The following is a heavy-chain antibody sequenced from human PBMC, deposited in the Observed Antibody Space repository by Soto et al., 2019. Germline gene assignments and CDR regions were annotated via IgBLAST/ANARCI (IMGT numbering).Heavy chain of an antibody. CDR1: GGSFSGYY. V-gene: IGHV4-34*01. D-gene: IGHD6-13*01. CDR3: AREGGRSSSWSRAVGY. J-gene: IGHJ4*02. Sequence: PSETLSLTCAVYGGSFSGYYWSWTRKPPGKGLEWIGEINHSGSTNYNPSLKSRLTISVDTSKSQFSLKLSSVTAADTAVYYCAREGGRSSSWSRAVGYWGQGTLVTVSS. CDR2: INHSGST.